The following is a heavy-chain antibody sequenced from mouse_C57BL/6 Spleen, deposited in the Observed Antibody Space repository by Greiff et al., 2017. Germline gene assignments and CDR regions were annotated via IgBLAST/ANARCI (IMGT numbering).Heavy chain of an antibody. D-gene: IGHD2-3*01. CDR2: ISSGSSTI. V-gene: IGHV5-17*01. J-gene: IGHJ4*01. CDR3: ERPGYDGYGSLYAMDY. Sequence: EVNLVESGGGLVKPGGSLTLSCAASGFTFSDYGMHWVRQAPEKGLEWVSYISSGSSTIYYADTGKGRIPISSNNAKNTLFLIMTSSRSEDTAMYYCERPGYDGYGSLYAMDYWGQGNSVTVSS. CDR1: GFTFSDYG.